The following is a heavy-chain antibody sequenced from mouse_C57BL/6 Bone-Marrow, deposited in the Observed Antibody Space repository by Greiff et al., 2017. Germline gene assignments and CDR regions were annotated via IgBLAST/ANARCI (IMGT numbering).Heavy chain of an antibody. CDR1: GYAFSSSW. V-gene: IGHV1-82*01. J-gene: IGHJ1*03. Sequence: VKLMESGPELVKPGASVKISCKASGYAFSSSWMNWVKQRPGKGLEWIGRIYPGDGDTNYNGKFKGKATLTADKSSSTAYMQLSSLTSEDSAVYFCARWGYFDVWGKGTTVTVSS. CDR3: ARWGYFDV. CDR2: IYPGDGDT.